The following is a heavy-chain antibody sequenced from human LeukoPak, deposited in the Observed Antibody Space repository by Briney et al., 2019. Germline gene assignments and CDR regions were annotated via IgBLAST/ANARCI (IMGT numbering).Heavy chain of an antibody. Sequence: SETLSLTCAVHGGSLGGYYWSWIRQSPGKGLEWIGEVDQTGGTNYNPSLKSRVTISVDTSKKQFSLHLSPVTAADTAVFYCARGFTVLHFHYGLDVWGQGTTVIVSS. CDR3: ARGFTVLHFHYGLDV. V-gene: IGHV4-34*01. J-gene: IGHJ6*02. D-gene: IGHD4-17*01. CDR1: GGSLGGYY. CDR2: VDQTGGT.